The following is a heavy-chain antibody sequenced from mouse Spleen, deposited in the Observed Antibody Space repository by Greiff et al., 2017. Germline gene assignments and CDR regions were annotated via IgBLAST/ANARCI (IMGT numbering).Heavy chain of an antibody. V-gene: IGHV1-50*01. CDR3: ARCPPGTGFAY. CDR2: IDPSDSYT. Sequence: QVQLQQPGAELVKPGASVKLSCKASGYTFTSYWMQWVKQRPGQGLEWIGEIDPSDSYTNYNQKFKGKATLTVDTSSSTAYMQLSSLTSEDSAVYYCARCPPGTGFAYWGQGTLVTVSA. D-gene: IGHD4-1*01. CDR1: GYTFTSYW. J-gene: IGHJ3*01.